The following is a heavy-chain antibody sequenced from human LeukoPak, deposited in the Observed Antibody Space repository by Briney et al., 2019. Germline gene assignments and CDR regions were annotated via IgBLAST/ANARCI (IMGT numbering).Heavy chain of an antibody. D-gene: IGHD1-26*01. Sequence: ASVKVSCKVSGYTLTELSMHWVRQAPGKGLEWMGGFGPEDGETIYAQKFQGRVTMTEDTSTDTAYMELSSLRSEDTAVYYCATASIVGATFLYWGQGTLVTVSS. J-gene: IGHJ4*02. CDR2: FGPEDGET. CDR3: ATASIVGATFLY. CDR1: GYTLTELS. V-gene: IGHV1-24*01.